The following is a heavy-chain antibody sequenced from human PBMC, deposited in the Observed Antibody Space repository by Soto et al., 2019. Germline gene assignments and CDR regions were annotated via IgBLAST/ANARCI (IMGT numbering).Heavy chain of an antibody. CDR3: AVSKLLWLRRFLDY. J-gene: IGHJ4*02. CDR2: INHSGST. D-gene: IGHD5-18*01. Sequence: SETLSLTCAVYGGSFSGYYWSWIRQPPGKGLEWIGEINHSGSTNYNPSLKSRVTISVDTSKNQFSLKLSSVTAADTAVYYCAVSKLLWLRRFLDYWGQGTLVTVSS. CDR1: GGSFSGYY. V-gene: IGHV4-34*01.